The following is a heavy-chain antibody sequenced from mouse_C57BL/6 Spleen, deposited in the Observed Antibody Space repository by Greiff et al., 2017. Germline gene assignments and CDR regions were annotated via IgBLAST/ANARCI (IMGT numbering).Heavy chain of an antibody. D-gene: IGHD2-1*01. V-gene: IGHV7-3*01. Sequence: EVKLVESGGGLVQPGGSLSLSCAASGFTFTDYYMSWVRQPPGKALEWLGFIRNKANGYTTEYSASVKGRFTISRDNSQSILYLQMNALRAEDSATYYCARDYGNYFFDYWGQGTTLTVSS. J-gene: IGHJ2*01. CDR2: IRNKANGYTT. CDR1: GFTFTDYY. CDR3: ARDYGNYFFDY.